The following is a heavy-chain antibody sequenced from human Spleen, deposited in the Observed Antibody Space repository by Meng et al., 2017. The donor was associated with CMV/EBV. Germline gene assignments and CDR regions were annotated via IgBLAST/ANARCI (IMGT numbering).Heavy chain of an antibody. V-gene: IGHV3-11*04. Sequence: GESLKISCAASGFIFNDYYMSWIRQAPGKGLEWISYISSSGSTVYYADSVKGRFTISRDNAKHSLYLQMNSLRAEDTAVYYCARGRSYYYDSSVSTLDVWGQGTTVTVSS. CDR2: ISSSGSTV. CDR3: ARGRSYYYDSSVSTLDV. J-gene: IGHJ6*02. CDR1: GFIFNDYY. D-gene: IGHD3-22*01.